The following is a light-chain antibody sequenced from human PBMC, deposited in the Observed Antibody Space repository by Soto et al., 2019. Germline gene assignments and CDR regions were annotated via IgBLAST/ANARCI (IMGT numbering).Light chain of an antibody. J-gene: IGLJ1*01. CDR3: CSYEGSSTYYV. CDR1: SSDVGSYNL. Sequence: QSVLTQPASVSGAPGQWSTISCTGTSSDVGSYNLVSWYQQHPGKAPKLMIYEGSKRPSGVSNRFSGSKSGNTASLTISGLQAEDEADYFCCSYEGSSTYYVFGTGTKVTV. V-gene: IGLV2-23*01. CDR2: EGS.